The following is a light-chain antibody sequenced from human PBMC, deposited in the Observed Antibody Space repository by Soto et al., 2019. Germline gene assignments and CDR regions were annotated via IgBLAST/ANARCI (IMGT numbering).Light chain of an antibody. CDR3: QQYSSYST. Sequence: DIQMTQSPSTLSASVGDRVTITCRASQSISSWLAWYQQKPGKAPKLLIYKASTLESGVTSRFSGSGSGTEFTLTISSLQPDDLSTYYCQQYSSYSTFGPGTKLEIK. CDR2: KAS. CDR1: QSISSW. J-gene: IGKJ2*01. V-gene: IGKV1-5*03.